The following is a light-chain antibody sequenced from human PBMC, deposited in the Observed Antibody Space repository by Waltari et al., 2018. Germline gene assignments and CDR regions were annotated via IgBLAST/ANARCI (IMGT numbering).Light chain of an antibody. CDR3: QQRNSYPLT. CDR2: AAS. V-gene: IGKV1-17*01. CDR1: QGISNA. Sequence: DIQMTHSPPSLSASVGDKVTLTCRASQGISNALAWYQQKPGKAPKLLIYAASNLQSGVPSRFSGSGSGTDFTLTISSLQPEDFAVYYCQQRNSYPLTFGGGTKVEIK. J-gene: IGKJ4*01.